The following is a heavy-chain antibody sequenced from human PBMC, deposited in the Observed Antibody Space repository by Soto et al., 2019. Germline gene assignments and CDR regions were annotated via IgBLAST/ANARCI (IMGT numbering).Heavy chain of an antibody. Sequence: QVQLVESGGGVVQPGRSLRLSCAASGFTFSSYGMHGVRQAPGKGLEWVAVIWYDGSNKYYADSVKGRFTISRDNSKNTLYLQMNSLRAEDTAGYYCARCGAAAGTRVWYFDLWGRGPLVTVSS. D-gene: IGHD6-13*01. J-gene: IGHJ2*01. V-gene: IGHV3-33*01. CDR2: IWYDGSNK. CDR1: GFTFSSYG. CDR3: ARCGAAAGTRVWYFDL.